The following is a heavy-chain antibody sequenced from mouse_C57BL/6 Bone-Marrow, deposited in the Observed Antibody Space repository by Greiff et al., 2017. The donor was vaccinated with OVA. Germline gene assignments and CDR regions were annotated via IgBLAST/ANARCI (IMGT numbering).Heavy chain of an antibody. Sequence: VKLMESGAELARPGASVKLSCKASGYTFTSYGISWVKQRTGQGLEWIGEIYPRSGNTYYNEKFKGKATLTADKSSSTAYMQLSSLTSEDSAVYFCARDWGYFDYWGQGTTLTVSS. CDR2: IYPRSGNT. CDR3: ARDWGYFDY. J-gene: IGHJ2*01. V-gene: IGHV1-81*01. CDR1: GYTFTSYG.